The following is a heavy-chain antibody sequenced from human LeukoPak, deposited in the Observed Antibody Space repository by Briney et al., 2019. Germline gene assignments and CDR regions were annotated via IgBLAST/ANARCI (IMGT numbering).Heavy chain of an antibody. CDR2: INPSGGST. CDR1: GYTFTSYY. V-gene: IGHV1-46*01. Sequence: EASVRVSCKAFGYTFTSYYMHWVRQAPGQGLEWMGIINPSGGSTSYAQKFQGRVTMTRDTSTSTVYMELSSLRSEDTAVYYCAREGSSGPHYYYYYMDVWGKGTTVTISS. CDR3: AREGSSGPHYYYYYMDV. D-gene: IGHD3-22*01. J-gene: IGHJ6*03.